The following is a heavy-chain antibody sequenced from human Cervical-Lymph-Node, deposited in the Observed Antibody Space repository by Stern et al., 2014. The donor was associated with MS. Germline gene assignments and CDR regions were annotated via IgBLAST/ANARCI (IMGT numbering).Heavy chain of an antibody. CDR2: ISWNGDNI. J-gene: IGHJ2*01. CDR1: GFTFHNYG. D-gene: IGHD2-2*01. Sequence: EVQLEESGGGLVQPGRALRLSCAASGFTFHNYGMHWVRRAPGKGLEWVSGISWNGDNIGYGHSVKGRFTISRDNAENSLYLQMSSLRAEDTALYYCAKDREIRATRTAECYFDLWGRGTLVTVSS. CDR3: AKDREIRATRTAECYFDL. V-gene: IGHV3-9*01.